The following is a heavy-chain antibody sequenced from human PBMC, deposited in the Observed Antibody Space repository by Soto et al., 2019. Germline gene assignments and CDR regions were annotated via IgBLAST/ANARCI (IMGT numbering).Heavy chain of an antibody. CDR2: ISAYNGNT. J-gene: IGHJ6*02. Sequence: ASVKVSCKASGYTFTSYGISWVRQAPGQGLEWMGWISAYNGNTNYAQKLQGRVTMTTDTSTSTAYMELRSLRSDDTAVYYCARDPDIAVALEYGMDVWGQGTTVTVSS. CDR1: GYTFTSYG. CDR3: ARDPDIAVALEYGMDV. D-gene: IGHD6-19*01. V-gene: IGHV1-18*01.